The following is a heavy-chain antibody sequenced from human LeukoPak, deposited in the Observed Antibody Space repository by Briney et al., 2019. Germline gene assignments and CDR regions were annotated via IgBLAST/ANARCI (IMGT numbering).Heavy chain of an antibody. D-gene: IGHD3-3*01. CDR1: GFAFSNFA. CDR2: MSGSGYYT. J-gene: IGHJ6*03. Sequence: GGSLRLSCAASGFAFSNFAMSWVRQAPGKGLEWVSAMSGSGYYTYYVESVKGRFTISRDNSKNTLYLHMNSLRADNTAVYYCAKMEGQRLYDYCMDVWGRGTTVTVSS. V-gene: IGHV3-23*01. CDR3: AKMEGQRLYDYCMDV.